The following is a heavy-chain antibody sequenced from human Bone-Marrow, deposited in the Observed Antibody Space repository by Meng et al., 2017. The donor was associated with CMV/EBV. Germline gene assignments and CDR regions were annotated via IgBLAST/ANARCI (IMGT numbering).Heavy chain of an antibody. D-gene: IGHD6-6*01. J-gene: IGHJ4*02. V-gene: IGHV4-34*01. CDR3: ARLEYSSSEAFS. CDR2: INHSGST. Sequence: GSLRLSCAVYGGSFSGYYWSWIRQPPGKGLEWIGEINHSGSTNYNPSLKSRVTISVDTSKNQFSLKLSSVTAADTAVYYCARLEYSSSEAFSWGQGTLVTVSS. CDR1: GGSFSGYY.